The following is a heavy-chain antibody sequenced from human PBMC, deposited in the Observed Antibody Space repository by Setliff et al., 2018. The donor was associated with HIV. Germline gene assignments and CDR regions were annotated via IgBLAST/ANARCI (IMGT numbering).Heavy chain of an antibody. Sequence: ASVKVSCKTSGYSFAGYDIDWVRQATGQGLEWMAWMNPSTGEIGYAQKFQGRLTMTRDSSISTAYMELRGLRSEDTAIYYCARPPHVYGDNGPLGYWGQGTLVTVSS. CDR1: GYSFAGYD. CDR3: ARPPHVYGDNGPLGY. D-gene: IGHD2-21*01. CDR2: MNPSTGEI. V-gene: IGHV1-8*01. J-gene: IGHJ4*02.